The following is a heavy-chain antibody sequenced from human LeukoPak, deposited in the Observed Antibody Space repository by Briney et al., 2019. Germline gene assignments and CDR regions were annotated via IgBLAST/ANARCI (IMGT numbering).Heavy chain of an antibody. D-gene: IGHD6-19*01. J-gene: IGHJ4*02. CDR3: ASGSGSGWHHEFDY. Sequence: GGSLRLSCAASGFNFANHAMSWVRQTPGKGLEWVSAISGGGDITYYADSVTGRFTISRDNSKNTLYLQMNSLRAEDTAVYYCASGSGSGWHHEFDYWGQGTLVTVSS. V-gene: IGHV3-23*01. CDR1: GFNFANHA. CDR2: ISGGGDIT.